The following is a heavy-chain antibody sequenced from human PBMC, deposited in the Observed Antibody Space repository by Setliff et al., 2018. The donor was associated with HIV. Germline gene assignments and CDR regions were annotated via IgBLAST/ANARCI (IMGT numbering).Heavy chain of an antibody. CDR2: TPNDGSNL. D-gene: IGHD3-3*01. J-gene: IGHJ6*02. Sequence: GGSLRRSCAASNFTLSFYGMHWVRQAPGKGLEWVAFTPNDGSNLYYADSVKGRFTISRDNAKNSLYLQIGSLRAEDTAVYYCARERYCSSAGCHAALQWLSWNYYFGMDVWGQGTTVTVSS. V-gene: IGHV3-30*02. CDR3: ARERYCSSAGCHAALQWLSWNYYFGMDV. CDR1: NFTLSFYG.